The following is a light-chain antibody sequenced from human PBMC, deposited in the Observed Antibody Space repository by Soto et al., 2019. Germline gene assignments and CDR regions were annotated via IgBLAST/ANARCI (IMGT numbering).Light chain of an antibody. CDR3: VSYTSSSTFYV. Sequence: QSVLTQPASVSGSPGQSITISCTGTSSDVGAYIFVSWYQQHPGKAPKLMIYDIINRPSGVSNRSSGSKSGNTASLTISGLQAEDEADYYCVSYTSSSTFYVFGTGTKVTVL. CDR1: SSDVGAYIF. V-gene: IGLV2-14*03. J-gene: IGLJ1*01. CDR2: DII.